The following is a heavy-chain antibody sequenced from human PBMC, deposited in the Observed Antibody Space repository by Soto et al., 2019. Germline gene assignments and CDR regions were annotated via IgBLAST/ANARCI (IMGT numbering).Heavy chain of an antibody. D-gene: IGHD5-18*01. J-gene: IGHJ6*02. V-gene: IGHV1-45*02. CDR3: ASTSGYSFNYYYYGMDV. Sequence: QMQLVQSGAEVKKTGSSMKVSCKASGYTFTYRYLHWVRQAPGQALEWMGWITPFNGNTNYAQKFQDRVTITRDRSMSTAYMELSSLRSEDTAMYYCASTSGYSFNYYYYGMDVWGQGTTVTVSS. CDR1: GYTFTYRY. CDR2: ITPFNGNT.